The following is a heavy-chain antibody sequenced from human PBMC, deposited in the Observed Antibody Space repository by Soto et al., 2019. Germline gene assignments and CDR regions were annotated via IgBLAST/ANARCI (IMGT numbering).Heavy chain of an antibody. D-gene: IGHD6-19*01. Sequence: QLQLQESGSGLVKPSQTLSLTCAVSGGSISSGGYSWSWIRQPPGKGLAWIGYIYHSGSTYYNPSLKSRVTISVDRSKNQFSLKLSSVTAADTAVYYCASAGGLGAVAADYWGQRTLVTVSS. J-gene: IGHJ4*02. CDR2: IYHSGST. V-gene: IGHV4-30-2*01. CDR1: GGSISSGGYS. CDR3: ASAGGLGAVAADY.